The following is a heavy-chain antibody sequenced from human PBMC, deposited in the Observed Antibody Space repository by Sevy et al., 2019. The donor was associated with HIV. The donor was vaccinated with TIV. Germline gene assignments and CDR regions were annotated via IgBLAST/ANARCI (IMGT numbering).Heavy chain of an antibody. D-gene: IGHD3-10*01. CDR3: AKGFDKTDSYGSRSYYNGYFDY. Sequence: GGSLRLSCAASGFTFSSYAMSWVRQAPGKGLEWVSAISGSGGSTYYADSVKGRFTISRDNSKNTLYLKMNSLRAEDTAVYYCAKGFDKTDSYGSRSYYNGYFDYWGQGTLVTVSS. CDR2: ISGSGGST. V-gene: IGHV3-23*01. CDR1: GFTFSSYA. J-gene: IGHJ4*02.